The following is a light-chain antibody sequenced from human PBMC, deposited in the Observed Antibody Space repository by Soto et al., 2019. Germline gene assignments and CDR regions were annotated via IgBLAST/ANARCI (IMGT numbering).Light chain of an antibody. CDR1: RSDVGGDNY. V-gene: IGLV2-14*01. Sequence: QYALTQPASVSGSPGQSITISCTGTRSDVGGDNYVSWYQQHPGKAPKLMIYDDSNRPSGVSYRFSGAKSGNTASLPITGLPADDDADYYCSSDTSSSTHYVFGAGTKLTVL. CDR2: DDS. CDR3: SSDTSSSTHYV. J-gene: IGLJ1*01.